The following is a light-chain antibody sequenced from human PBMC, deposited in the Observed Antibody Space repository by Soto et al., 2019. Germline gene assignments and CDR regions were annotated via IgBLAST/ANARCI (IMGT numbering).Light chain of an antibody. V-gene: IGLV1-44*01. CDR1: SSNIGSNT. CDR2: NNN. Sequence: QPVLTQPPSASGTPGQRVTISCSGSSSNIGSNTVNWYQQLPGTAPKLLIYNNNQRPSGVPDRFSGSKSGTSASLAISGLQSEDEADYYCAAWDDSLNGLVFGTGTNSPS. J-gene: IGLJ1*01. CDR3: AAWDDSLNGLV.